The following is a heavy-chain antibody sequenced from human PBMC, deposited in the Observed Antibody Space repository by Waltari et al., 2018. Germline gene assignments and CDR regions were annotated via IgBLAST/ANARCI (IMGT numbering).Heavy chain of an antibody. J-gene: IGHJ4*02. CDR3: ARDGHSYFYGSWSDY. CDR2: ISFDGNNK. CDR1: GISVSSYA. Sequence: QVQLVESGGGVVQPGKSLTLSCEVSGISVSSYAMHWVRQAPGKGLEWVVVISFDGNNKYFADSVKGRFTINRDNTKNTLSLQMNSLTPEDTAIYYCARDGHSYFYGSWSDYWGQGTLVTVAS. V-gene: IGHV3-30*01. D-gene: IGHD3-10*01.